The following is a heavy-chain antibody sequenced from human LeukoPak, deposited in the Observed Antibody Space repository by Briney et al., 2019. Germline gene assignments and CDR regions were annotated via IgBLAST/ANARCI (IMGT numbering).Heavy chain of an antibody. Sequence: GGSLRLSCAVSGFTFSSYWMHWVRQAPGKGLVWVSRIDRDGSRINYADSVKGRFTISRDNGKNALFLQMNSLRAEDAAVYYCVRGNDYGGPHYWGQGTLVTVSS. CDR1: GFTFSSYW. J-gene: IGHJ4*02. V-gene: IGHV3-74*01. D-gene: IGHD4-23*01. CDR3: VRGNDYGGPHY. CDR2: IDRDGSRI.